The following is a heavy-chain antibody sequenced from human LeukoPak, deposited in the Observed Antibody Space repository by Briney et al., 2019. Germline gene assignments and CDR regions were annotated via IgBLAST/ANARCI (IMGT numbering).Heavy chain of an antibody. CDR3: ARHRGRGYCTNGVCNWLAP. J-gene: IGHJ5*02. V-gene: IGHV4-39*01. D-gene: IGHD2-8*01. CDR1: GGSISSSSYY. CDR2: IYYSGST. Sequence: PSETLSLTCTVSGGSISSSSYYWGWIRQPPGKGLEWIGSIYYSGSTYYNPSLKSRVTISVDTSKNQFSLKLSSVAAAETAVYYCARHRGRGYCTNGVCNWLAPWGQGTLVTVSS.